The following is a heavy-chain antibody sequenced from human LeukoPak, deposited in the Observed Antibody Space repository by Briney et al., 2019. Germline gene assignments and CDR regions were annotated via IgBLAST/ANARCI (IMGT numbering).Heavy chain of an antibody. CDR3: ALISRGIAVPGTEL. Sequence: SETLSLTCAVSGASISSNNWWSWVRQPPGKGPEWIGEIYHSGSTNYTPSLKSRVTISIDKSKNQFSLKLSSVTAADTAVYYCALISRGIAVPGTELWGQGTLVTVSS. CDR2: IYHSGST. D-gene: IGHD6-19*01. J-gene: IGHJ4*02. V-gene: IGHV4-4*02. CDR1: GASISSNNW.